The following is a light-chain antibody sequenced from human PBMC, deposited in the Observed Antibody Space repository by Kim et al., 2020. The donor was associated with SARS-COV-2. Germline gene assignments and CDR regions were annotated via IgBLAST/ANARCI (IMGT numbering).Light chain of an antibody. Sequence: SYELTQPPSVSVSPGQTASITCSGDKLGDKYACWYQQKPGQSPVLVIYQDNKQPSGIPERFSGSNSGNTATLTISGTQAMDEADYYCQAWDSSTVVFGGG. CDR3: QAWDSSTVV. CDR2: QDN. J-gene: IGLJ2*01. V-gene: IGLV3-1*01. CDR1: KLGDKY.